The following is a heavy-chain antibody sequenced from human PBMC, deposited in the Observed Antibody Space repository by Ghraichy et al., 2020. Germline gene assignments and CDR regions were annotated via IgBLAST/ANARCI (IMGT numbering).Heavy chain of an antibody. D-gene: IGHD2-2*01. CDR1: GFTFTTYT. Sequence: GGSLRLSCVASGFTFTTYTINWVRQAPGKGLERVSSISSDSNSIYYADSMRGRFTISRDNARNSLYLQMNSLRAEDTALYYCARSTSPTRHFDYWGQGTLVTVSS. V-gene: IGHV3-21*06. CDR2: ISSDSNSI. CDR3: ARSTSPTRHFDY. J-gene: IGHJ4*02.